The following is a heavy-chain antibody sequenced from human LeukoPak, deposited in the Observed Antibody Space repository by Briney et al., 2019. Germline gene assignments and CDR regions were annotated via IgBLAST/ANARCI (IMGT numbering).Heavy chain of an antibody. J-gene: IGHJ3*02. D-gene: IGHD6-13*01. Sequence: GGSLRLPCAASGFTVSSNYMSWVRQAPGKGLEWVSVIYSGGSTYYADSVKGRFTISRDNSKNALYLQMNSLRAEDTAVYYCASLQQLAPIAVGAFDIWGQGTMVTVSS. CDR2: IYSGGST. CDR1: GFTVSSNY. V-gene: IGHV3-66*01. CDR3: ASLQQLAPIAVGAFDI.